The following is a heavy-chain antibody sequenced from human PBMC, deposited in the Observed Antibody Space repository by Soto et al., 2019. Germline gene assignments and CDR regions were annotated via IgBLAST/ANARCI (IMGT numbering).Heavy chain of an antibody. CDR3: ARDVRGGNCDY. J-gene: IGHJ4*02. D-gene: IGHD3-10*01. CDR1: GFTFSSYA. V-gene: IGHV3-30-3*01. CDR2: ISYDGSNK. Sequence: QVQLVESGGGVVQPGRSLRLSCAASGFTFSSYAMHWVRQAPGKGLEWVAVISYDGSNKYYADSVKGRFTISRDNSKNTLYLQMNSLRAEDTAVYYCARDVRGGNCDYWGQGTLVTVSS.